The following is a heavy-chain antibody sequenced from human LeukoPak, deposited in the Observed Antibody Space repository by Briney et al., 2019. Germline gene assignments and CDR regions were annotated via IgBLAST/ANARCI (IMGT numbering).Heavy chain of an antibody. D-gene: IGHD6-19*01. CDR2: MNPNSGNT. CDR3: ASLVAGDDAFDI. J-gene: IGHJ3*02. V-gene: IGHV1-8*01. CDR1: GYTFTSYD. Sequence: GASVKVSRKASGYTFTSYDINWVRQATGQGLEWMGWMNPNSGNTGYAQKFQGRVTMTRNTSISTAYMELSSLRSEDTAVYYCASLVAGDDAFDIWGQGTMVTVSS.